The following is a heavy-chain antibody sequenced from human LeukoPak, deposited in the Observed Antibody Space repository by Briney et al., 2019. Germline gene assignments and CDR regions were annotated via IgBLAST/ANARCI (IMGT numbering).Heavy chain of an antibody. V-gene: IGHV4-39*07. Sequence: KPSETLSLTCAVSGASISGSGYYLGWIRQPPGKGLEWIGSIYHSGSTYYNPSLKSRVTISVDTSKNQFSLKLSSVTAADTAVYYCARPTYYYDSSGYSGPAADAFDIWGQGTMVTVSS. J-gene: IGHJ3*02. CDR2: IYHSGST. CDR1: GASISGSGYY. D-gene: IGHD3-22*01. CDR3: ARPTYYYDSSGYSGPAADAFDI.